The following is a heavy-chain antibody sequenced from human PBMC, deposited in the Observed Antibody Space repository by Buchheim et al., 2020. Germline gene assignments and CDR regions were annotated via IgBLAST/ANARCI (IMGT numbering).Heavy chain of an antibody. Sequence: EVQLVESGGGLVQPGGSLRLSCAASGFTFSSYEMNWVRQAPGKGLEWVSYISSSGSTIYYADSVKGRFTISRANAKNSLYLQMNSLRAEDTAVYYCARAYNVLRFLEWLSPKYYFDYWGQGTL. CDR1: GFTFSSYE. J-gene: IGHJ4*02. CDR3: ARAYNVLRFLEWLSPKYYFDY. V-gene: IGHV3-48*03. D-gene: IGHD3-3*01. CDR2: ISSSGSTI.